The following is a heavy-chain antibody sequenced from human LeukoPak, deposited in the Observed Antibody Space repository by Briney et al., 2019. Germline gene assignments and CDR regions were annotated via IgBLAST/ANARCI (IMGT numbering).Heavy chain of an antibody. CDR1: GGSISTSNYY. CDR3: ARHDGFFDY. CDR2: IFYSGST. J-gene: IGHJ4*02. V-gene: IGHV4-39*01. Sequence: SETLSLTCTVSGGSISTSNYYWGWIRQPPGKGLEWIGNIFYSGSTYYNPSLKSRVTISVDTSKNQFSLKLSSVTAADTAVYYCARHDGFFDYWGQGTLVTVSS.